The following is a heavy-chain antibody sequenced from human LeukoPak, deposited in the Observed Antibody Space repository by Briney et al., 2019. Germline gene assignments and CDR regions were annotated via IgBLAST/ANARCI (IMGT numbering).Heavy chain of an antibody. CDR3: ARGLTYYDFWSGYCLDY. D-gene: IGHD3-3*01. V-gene: IGHV3-21*01. Sequence: GGSLRLSCAASGFTFSSYSMNWVRQAPGKGLEWVSSISSSSSYIYYADSVKGRFTISRDNAKNSLYLQMNSLRAEDTAVYYCARGLTYYDFWSGYCLDYWGQGTLVTASS. CDR1: GFTFSSYS. J-gene: IGHJ4*02. CDR2: ISSSSSYI.